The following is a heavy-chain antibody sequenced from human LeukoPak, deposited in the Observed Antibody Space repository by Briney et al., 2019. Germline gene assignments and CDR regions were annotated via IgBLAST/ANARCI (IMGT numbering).Heavy chain of an antibody. CDR1: GGSFSGYY. J-gene: IGHJ5*02. CDR2: INHSGST. D-gene: IGHD6-13*01. CDR3: ARVQYSSSWTDSNWFDP. V-gene: IGHV4-34*01. Sequence: PSETLSLTCAVYGGSFSGYYWSWIRQPPGKGLEWIGEINHSGSTNYNPSLKSRVTISVDTSENQFSLKLSSVTAADTAVYYCARVQYSSSWTDSNWFDPWGQGTLVTVSS.